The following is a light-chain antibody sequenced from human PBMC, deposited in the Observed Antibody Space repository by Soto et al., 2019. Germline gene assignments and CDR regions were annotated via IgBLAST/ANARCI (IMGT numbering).Light chain of an antibody. J-gene: IGKJ5*01. CDR1: QSLRSNF. V-gene: IGKV3D-20*02. CDR2: DAS. Sequence: IVLTQSPGTLSVSPWERATLSCTASQSLRSNFLAWYQQKPGQAPRLLIYDASSRAAGIPDRFSGSGSGTVFTLTIGSLEPEDSAVYYCQQRKHWPPITFGQGTRLEIK. CDR3: QQRKHWPPIT.